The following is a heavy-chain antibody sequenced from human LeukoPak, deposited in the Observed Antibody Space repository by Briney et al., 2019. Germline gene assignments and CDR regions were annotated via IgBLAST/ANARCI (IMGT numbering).Heavy chain of an antibody. J-gene: IGHJ5*02. CDR2: IYPGDSDT. CDR1: GYNFSNFW. D-gene: IGHD6-6*01. CDR3: ARGLAARQMRWFDP. V-gene: IGHV5-51*01. Sequence: GESLKISCKGSGYNFSNFWIAWVRQMPGKGLEWMGIIYPGDSDTRYSPSFQGQVTISADKSISTAYLQWSSLKASDTAMYYCARGLAARQMRWFDPWGQGTLVTVSS.